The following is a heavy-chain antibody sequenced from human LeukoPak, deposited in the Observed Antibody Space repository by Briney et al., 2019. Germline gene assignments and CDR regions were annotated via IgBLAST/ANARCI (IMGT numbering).Heavy chain of an antibody. CDR1: GGSISSGGYY. CDR3: ASALGATMVRGVIGKLNWFDP. D-gene: IGHD3-10*01. J-gene: IGHJ5*02. CDR2: MYYSGST. Sequence: SQTLSLTCTVSGGSISSGGYYWSWIRQHPGKGLEWIGYMYYSGSTYYNPSLKSRVTISVDTSKNQFSLKLSSVTAADTAVYYCASALGATMVRGVIGKLNWFDPWGQGTLVTVSS. V-gene: IGHV4-31*03.